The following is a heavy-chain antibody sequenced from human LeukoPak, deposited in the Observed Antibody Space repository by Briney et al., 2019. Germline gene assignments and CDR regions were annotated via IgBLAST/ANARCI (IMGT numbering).Heavy chain of an antibody. D-gene: IGHD3-16*01. CDR3: ARRGGGRWFDP. Sequence: SETLSLTCTVSGGSISSGDYFWSWIRQHPERGLEWIGYIYNTGNTYCNPSLQSRVTLSVDTSKNQFSLKLTSVTAADTAVYYCARRGGGRWFDPWGQGTLVTVSS. V-gene: IGHV4-31*03. CDR2: IYNTGNT. CDR1: GGSISSGDYF. J-gene: IGHJ5*02.